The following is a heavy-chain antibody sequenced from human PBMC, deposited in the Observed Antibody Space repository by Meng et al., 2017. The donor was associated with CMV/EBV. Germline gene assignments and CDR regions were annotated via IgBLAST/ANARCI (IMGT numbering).Heavy chain of an antibody. D-gene: IGHD2-21*02. Sequence: KESGPTLVKPTQTLTLTCTFSGFSLSTSGVGVGWIRQPPGKGLEWIGYIYYSGSTYYNPSLKSRVTISVDTSKNQFSLKLSSVTAADTAVYYCAREGDNPSDYWGQGTLVTVSS. V-gene: IGHV4-30-4*08. CDR3: AREGDNPSDY. CDR2: IYYSGST. CDR1: GFSLSTSGVG. J-gene: IGHJ4*02.